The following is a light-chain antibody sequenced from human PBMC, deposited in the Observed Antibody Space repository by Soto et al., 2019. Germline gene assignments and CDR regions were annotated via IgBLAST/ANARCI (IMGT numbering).Light chain of an antibody. V-gene: IGKV1-5*01. CDR1: QTISSW. CDR2: DAS. J-gene: IGKJ4*01. Sequence: DIQMTQSPSTLSGSVGDRVTITCRASQTISSWLAWYQQKPGTAPTLLIYDASNLESGVPSRFSGSGSGTEFTLTIRSLQPDDFATYYCQQYDSYSPLTFGGGTKVDTK. CDR3: QQYDSYSPLT.